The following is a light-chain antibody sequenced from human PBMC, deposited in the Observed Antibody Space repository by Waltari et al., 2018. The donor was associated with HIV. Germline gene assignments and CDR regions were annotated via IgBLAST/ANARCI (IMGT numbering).Light chain of an antibody. CDR3: QHYNSQWT. V-gene: IGKV1-5*03. CDR1: RAVSPW. CDR2: KAS. J-gene: IGKJ1*01. Sequence: DIQMSQSPSTLSASVGERVTITCRASRAVSPWLAWYQQRPGEGPRLLIYKASTLQGGVPSRFSGRGSGTDFTLTINSLQPEDSATYYCQHYNSQWTFGQGTKVEIK.